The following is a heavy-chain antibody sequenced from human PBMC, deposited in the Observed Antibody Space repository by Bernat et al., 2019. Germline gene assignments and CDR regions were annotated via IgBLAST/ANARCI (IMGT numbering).Heavy chain of an antibody. CDR1: GFTFSLYA. Sequence: EAQLLESGGDLVEPGGSLRLSCAASGFTFSLYAMAWVRQAPGKGLEWVSAISGSGITTYYADSVKGRFTVSRDNSRNTAYLEMSSLTAEDTALYYCAKDEESSGRDHDAFDIWGHGTMVTVSS. CDR3: AKDEESSGRDHDAFDI. CDR2: ISGSGITT. D-gene: IGHD6-19*01. V-gene: IGHV3-23*01. J-gene: IGHJ3*02.